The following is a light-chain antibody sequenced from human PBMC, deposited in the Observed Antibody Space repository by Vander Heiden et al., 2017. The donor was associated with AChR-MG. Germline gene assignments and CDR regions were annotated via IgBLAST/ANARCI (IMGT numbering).Light chain of an antibody. Sequence: DIQMTQSPSTLSASVGDRVTITCRASQNIYFWLAWYQQKAGTGKAPKILIQRTSNLESGVPSRFTGSGSGTEFTLTISSLQPDDFATYYCQQYKSYPWTFGQGTKVEIK. J-gene: IGKJ1*01. CDR1: QNIYFW. CDR2: RTS. V-gene: IGKV1-5*03. CDR3: QQYKSYPWT.